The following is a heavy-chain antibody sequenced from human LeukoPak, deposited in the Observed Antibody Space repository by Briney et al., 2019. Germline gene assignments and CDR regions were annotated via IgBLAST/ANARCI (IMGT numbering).Heavy chain of an antibody. V-gene: IGHV4-4*07. Sequence: SETLSLTCTVSGGSISSYYWSWIRQPAGKGLEWIGRIYTSGSTNYNPSLKSRVTMSVDTAKNQFSLKLNSVTAADTAVYYCARMKDGSSWYGGGFDYWGQGTLVTVSS. CDR3: ARMKDGSSWYGGGFDY. D-gene: IGHD6-13*01. CDR2: IYTSGST. CDR1: GGSISSYY. J-gene: IGHJ4*02.